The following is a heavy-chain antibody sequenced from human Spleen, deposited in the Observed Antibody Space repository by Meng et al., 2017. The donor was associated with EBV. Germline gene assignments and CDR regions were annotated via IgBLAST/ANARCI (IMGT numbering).Heavy chain of an antibody. CDR2: IYNSGNT. D-gene: IGHD4/OR15-4a*01. J-gene: IGHJ5*02. CDR3: ARIPGRLLNWIDP. CDR1: GASVSNSNYY. Sequence: LQVVESGPGLVKPSETLSLTCSFSGASVSNSNYYWGWIRQPPGKGLEWIGTIYNSGNTYYNPSLKSRVTMSLDTSKNQFSLKLTSVTAADTAIFYCARIPGRLLNWIDPWGPGTLVTVSS. V-gene: IGHV4-39*07.